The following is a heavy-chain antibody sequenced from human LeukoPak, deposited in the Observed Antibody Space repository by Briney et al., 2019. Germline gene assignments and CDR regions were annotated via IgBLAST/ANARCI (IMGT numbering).Heavy chain of an antibody. J-gene: IGHJ4*02. CDR2: IDISGGST. CDR3: ANEVRPNDH. CDR1: GFILSSHA. Sequence: GGSLRLSCAASGFILSSHAMRWVRQAPGKGLEWVSSIDISGGSTYYADSVQGRFTISRDNSKNTLYLQMNSLRAEDTALYYCANEVRPNDHWGQGTLVTVSS. D-gene: IGHD1-1*01. V-gene: IGHV3-23*01.